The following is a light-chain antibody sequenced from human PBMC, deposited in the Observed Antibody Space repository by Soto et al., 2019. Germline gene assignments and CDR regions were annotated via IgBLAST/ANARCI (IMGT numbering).Light chain of an antibody. Sequence: DILMTQSPSTLSGSVGDRVTITCRASQTISSWLAWYQQKPGKAPKLLIYKASTLKSGVPSRFSGSGSGTECTLTISSLQPDDFATYYYQHYNSYSQAFGQGTKVELK. CDR3: QHYNSYSQA. CDR1: QTISSW. V-gene: IGKV1-5*03. CDR2: KAS. J-gene: IGKJ1*01.